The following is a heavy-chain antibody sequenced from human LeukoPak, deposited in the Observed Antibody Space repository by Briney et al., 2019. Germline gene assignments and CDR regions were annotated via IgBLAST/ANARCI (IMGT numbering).Heavy chain of an antibody. J-gene: IGHJ4*02. CDR2: MYGDGST. D-gene: IGHD6-13*01. V-gene: IGHV3-66*04. CDR3: AKQQQLTHFDY. Sequence: GGSLRLSCAASGFSVSRNFMTWVRQAPGKGLEWVSIMYGDGSTYNADSVKGRFTISRDNSNNTVFLQMNSLRAEDTAVYYCAKQQQLTHFDYWGQGTLVTVSS. CDR1: GFSVSRNF.